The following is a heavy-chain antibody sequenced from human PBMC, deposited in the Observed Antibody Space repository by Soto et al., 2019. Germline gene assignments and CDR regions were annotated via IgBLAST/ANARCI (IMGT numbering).Heavy chain of an antibody. J-gene: IGHJ4*02. V-gene: IGHV1-3*01. CDR2: INAGNGNT. Sequence: ASVKASCKASGSTFTSYAKHRVRHAPGQRLEGMGWINAGNGNTKYSQKFQGRVTITRDTSASTAYVELSSLSSEDTAVYYCARGDYYDIHDYWGQGTLVTVSS. CDR3: ARGDYYDIHDY. CDR1: GSTFTSYA. D-gene: IGHD3-22*01.